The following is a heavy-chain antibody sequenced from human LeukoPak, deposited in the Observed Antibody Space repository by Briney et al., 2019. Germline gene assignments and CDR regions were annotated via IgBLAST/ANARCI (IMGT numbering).Heavy chain of an antibody. V-gene: IGHV3-30*18. CDR3: AKRPSDYGDYVSYFDY. Sequence: GGSLRLSCVVSGISLSNYAMTWVRQAPGKGLEWVGVISDDGRRKDYADSVKGRFTISRDNSKDTLYLQMNSLRAEDTAVYYCAKRPSDYGDYVSYFDYWGQGTLVTVSS. CDR1: GISLSNYA. J-gene: IGHJ4*02. D-gene: IGHD4-17*01. CDR2: ISDDGRRK.